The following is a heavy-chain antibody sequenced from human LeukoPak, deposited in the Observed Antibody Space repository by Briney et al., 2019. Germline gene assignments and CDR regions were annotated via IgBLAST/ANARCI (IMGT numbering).Heavy chain of an antibody. CDR3: ASDIVVVPAARTGDY. Sequence: GGSLGLSCAASGFTFSTYSMNWVRQAPGKGLEWVSSISSSSSYIYYADSVKGRFTISRDNAKNSLYLQMNSLRAEDTAVYYCASDIVVVPAARTGDYWGQGTLVTVSS. J-gene: IGHJ4*02. D-gene: IGHD2-2*01. V-gene: IGHV3-21*01. CDR2: ISSSSSYI. CDR1: GFTFSTYS.